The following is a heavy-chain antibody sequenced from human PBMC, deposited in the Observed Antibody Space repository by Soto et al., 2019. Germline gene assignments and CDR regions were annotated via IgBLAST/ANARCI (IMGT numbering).Heavy chain of an antibody. V-gene: IGHV3-23*01. CDR1: GFTFSSYA. CDR3: AKDSSYPAAEPDY. Sequence: EVQLLESGGGLVQPGGSLTLSCAASGFTFSSYAMSWVRQAPGKGLEWVSGISGSDGSTYYADSVKGRFTISRDNSKNTLYLQMNSLRAEDTAVYYCAKDSSYPAAEPDYWGQGTLVTVSS. CDR2: ISGSDGST. J-gene: IGHJ4*02. D-gene: IGHD2-2*01.